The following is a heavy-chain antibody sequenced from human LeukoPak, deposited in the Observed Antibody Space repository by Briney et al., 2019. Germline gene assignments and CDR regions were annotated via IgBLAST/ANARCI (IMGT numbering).Heavy chain of an antibody. CDR1: GDSISGNHY. D-gene: IGHD3-10*01. V-gene: IGHV4-61*02. J-gene: IGHJ4*02. CDR2: IFTSGNS. Sequence: SETLSLTCTVSGDSISGNHYWTWIRQPPGKGLEWIGRIFTSGNSNYNPSLTSRVTISLDTSKDQFSLRLSSVTAADTAFYYCARESATSGSTDWGQGTLVTVSS. CDR3: ARESATSGSTD.